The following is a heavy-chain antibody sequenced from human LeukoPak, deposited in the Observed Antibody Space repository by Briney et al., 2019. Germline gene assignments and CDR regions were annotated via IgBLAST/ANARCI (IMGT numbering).Heavy chain of an antibody. J-gene: IGHJ4*02. CDR3: ARHSPVAATIFYF. CDR1: GGSISSSSYY. D-gene: IGHD2-15*01. V-gene: IGHV4-39*01. CDR2: IYYSGST. Sequence: SGTLSLTCTVSGGSISSSSYYWGWIRQSPGKGLEWIGSIYYSGSTYYNPSLTSRVTMSVDTSKNQFSLRLNSVTAADTAFYYCARHSPVAATIFYFWGQGTLVTVSS.